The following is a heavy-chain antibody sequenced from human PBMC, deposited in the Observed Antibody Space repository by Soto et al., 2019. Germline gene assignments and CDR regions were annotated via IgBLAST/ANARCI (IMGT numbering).Heavy chain of an antibody. CDR3: ARDRDWYYDSSGYYYYYGMDV. CDR2: IIPIFGTA. CDR1: GGTFSSYA. D-gene: IGHD3-22*01. Sequence: QVPLVQSGAEVKKPGSSVKVSCKASGGTFSSYAISWVRQAPGQGLEWMGGIIPIFGTANYAQKFQGRVTITADESTSTAYMELSSMRSEDTAVYYCARDRDWYYDSSGYYYYYGMDVWGQGTTVTVSS. J-gene: IGHJ6*02. V-gene: IGHV1-69*01.